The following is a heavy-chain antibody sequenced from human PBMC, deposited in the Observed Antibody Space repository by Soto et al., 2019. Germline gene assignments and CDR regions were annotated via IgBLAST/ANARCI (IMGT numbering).Heavy chain of an antibody. CDR1: GCTFSIYS. Sequence: SVKVCCKASGCTFSIYSINWVRKAPGQGLDWMGEIIPIFVTANSAQKFQGRVTISADESTHTAYMELSRLRSEDTAVYYCARDCGRPSEGIDYWGQGTLVTVSS. V-gene: IGHV1-69*13. J-gene: IGHJ4*02. CDR3: ARDCGRPSEGIDY. CDR2: IIPIFVTA. D-gene: IGHD1-26*01.